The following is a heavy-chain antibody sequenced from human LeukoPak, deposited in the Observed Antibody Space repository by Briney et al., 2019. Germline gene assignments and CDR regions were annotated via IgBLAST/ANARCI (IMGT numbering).Heavy chain of an antibody. Sequence: FYADSVKGRFTISRDNAKNSLYLQMNSLRAEDSAVYYCARDWLPVYPEMTTVTTRYMDVWGKGTTVTVSS. J-gene: IGHJ6*03. V-gene: IGHV3-48*01. D-gene: IGHD4-11*01. CDR3: ARDWLPVYPEMTTVTTRYMDV.